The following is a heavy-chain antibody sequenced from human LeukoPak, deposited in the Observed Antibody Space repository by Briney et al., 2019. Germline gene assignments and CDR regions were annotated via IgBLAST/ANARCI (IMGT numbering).Heavy chain of an antibody. CDR2: VKYDGSEK. CDR3: ARAPREWLLGYYFDY. CDR1: GFTFSTYW. V-gene: IGHV3-7*01. J-gene: IGHJ4*02. Sequence: GGSLRLSCAASGFTFSTYWMSWVRQAPGKGLEWVANVKYDGSEKYYVDSVNGRSTISRDNAKNSLYLQMNSLRAEDTAVYYCARAPREWLLGYYFDYWGQGTLVTVSS. D-gene: IGHD3-3*01.